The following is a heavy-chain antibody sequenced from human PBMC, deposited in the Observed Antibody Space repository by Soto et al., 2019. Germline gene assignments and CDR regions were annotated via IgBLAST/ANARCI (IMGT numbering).Heavy chain of an antibody. J-gene: IGHJ6*02. CDR2: INPNSGGT. CDR1: GYTFTGYY. D-gene: IGHD2-8*01. V-gene: IGHV1-2*02. Sequence: GASVKVSCKASGYTFTGYYMHWVRQAPGQGLEWMGWINPNSGGTNYAQKFQGRGTMARDTSISTAYMELSRLRSDDTAVYYCARDTIVLMVYAIPGYYYYYGMDVWGQGTTVTVSS. CDR3: ARDTIVLMVYAIPGYYYYYGMDV.